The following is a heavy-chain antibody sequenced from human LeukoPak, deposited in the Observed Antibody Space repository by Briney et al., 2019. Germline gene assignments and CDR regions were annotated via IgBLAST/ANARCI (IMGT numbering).Heavy chain of an antibody. CDR1: GFSLSTSGVG. D-gene: IGHD2-2*01. CDR3: AHIPEYQLYFDY. CDR2: IYWDDDK. V-gene: IGHV2-5*02. Sequence: SGPTLVNPTQTLTLTCTFSGFSLSTSGVGVGWIRQPPGKALEWLAPIYWDDDKRYSPSLKSRVTITKDTSKNQVVLTMTNMDPVDTATYYCAHIPEYQLYFDYWGQGTLVTVSS. J-gene: IGHJ4*02.